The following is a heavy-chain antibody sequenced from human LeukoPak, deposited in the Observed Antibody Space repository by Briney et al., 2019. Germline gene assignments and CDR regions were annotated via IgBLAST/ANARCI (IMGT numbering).Heavy chain of an antibody. CDR1: GGSFSGYY. J-gene: IGHJ4*02. D-gene: IGHD5-12*01. Sequence: PSETLSLTCAVYGGSFSGYYWSWIRQPPGKGLEWIGEISHSGSTNYNPSLKSRVTISVDTSKNQFSLKLTSVTAADTAVYYCARSTIHSSGHDFGYWGQVTLVTVSS. CDR2: ISHSGST. CDR3: ARSTIHSSGHDFGY. V-gene: IGHV4-34*01.